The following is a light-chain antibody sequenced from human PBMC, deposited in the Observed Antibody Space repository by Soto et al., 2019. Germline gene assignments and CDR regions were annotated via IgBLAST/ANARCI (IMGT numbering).Light chain of an antibody. J-gene: IGKJ1*01. CDR3: LQDHNYPWT. V-gene: IGKV1-6*01. CDR1: QGVRND. Sequence: AIQMTQSPSSLYASVGDRVTITCRASQGVRNDLGWFQQKPGKAPNLLIYAASSLQSGVPSRFSGSGSGTDFSLTISSLQPEDFATYYCLQDHNYPWTFGQGTKVDIK. CDR2: AAS.